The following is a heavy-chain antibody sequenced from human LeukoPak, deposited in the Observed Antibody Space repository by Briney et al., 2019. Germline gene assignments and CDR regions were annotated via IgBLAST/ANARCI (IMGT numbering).Heavy chain of an antibody. V-gene: IGHV1-8*01. CDR1: GYTFTSYD. D-gene: IGHD3-22*01. Sequence: ASVKVSCKASGYTFTSYDINWVRQATGQGLEWMGWMNPNSGNTGYAQKFQGRVTMTRNTSISTAYMELSSLRSGDTAVYYCARGREGGTTMIVVVYDYWGQGTLVTVSS. CDR2: MNPNSGNT. CDR3: ARGREGGTTMIVVVYDY. J-gene: IGHJ4*02.